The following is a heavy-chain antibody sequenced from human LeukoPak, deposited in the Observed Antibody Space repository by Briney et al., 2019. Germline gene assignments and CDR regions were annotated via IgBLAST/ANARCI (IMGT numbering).Heavy chain of an antibody. CDR2: IIPIFGIA. CDR3: ASGYDILTGYYTPSFDY. J-gene: IGHJ4*02. Sequence: ASVKVSCKASGRTFSSYAISWVRQAPGQGLEWMGRIIPIFGIANYAQKFQGRVTITADKSTSTAYMELSSLRSEDTAVYYCASGYDILTGYYTPSFDYWGQGTLVTVSS. V-gene: IGHV1-69*04. CDR1: GRTFSSYA. D-gene: IGHD3-9*01.